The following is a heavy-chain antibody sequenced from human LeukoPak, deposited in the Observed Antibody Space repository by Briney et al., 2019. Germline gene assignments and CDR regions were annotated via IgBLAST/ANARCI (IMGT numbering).Heavy chain of an antibody. D-gene: IGHD2-2*01. Sequence: PGGSLRLSCAASGFIFSSYGMHWVRQAPGKGLEWVAFIRYDGSNKYYADSVKGRFTISRDNSKNTLYLQMNSLRAEDTAVYYCAKDRLPYCSSTSCYYVIDYWGQGTLVTVSS. V-gene: IGHV3-30*02. CDR3: AKDRLPYCSSTSCYYVIDY. CDR2: IRYDGSNK. J-gene: IGHJ4*02. CDR1: GFIFSSYG.